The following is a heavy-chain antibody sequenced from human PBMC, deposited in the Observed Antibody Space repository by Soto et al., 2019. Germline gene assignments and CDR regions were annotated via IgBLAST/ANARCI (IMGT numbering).Heavy chain of an antibody. CDR2: ISSSSSYI. V-gene: IGHV3-21*01. CDR1: GFTFSSYS. D-gene: IGHD2-15*01. CDR3: ARDWWQQTKDNWFDP. J-gene: IGHJ5*02. Sequence: GGSLRLSCAASGFTFSSYSMNWVRQAPGKGLEWVSSISSSSSYIYYADSVKGRFTISRDNAKNSLYLQMNSLRAEDTAVYYCARDWWQQTKDNWFDPWGQGTLVTVSS.